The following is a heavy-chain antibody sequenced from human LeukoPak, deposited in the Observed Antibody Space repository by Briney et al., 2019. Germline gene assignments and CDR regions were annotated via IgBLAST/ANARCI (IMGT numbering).Heavy chain of an antibody. CDR3: ARYYYDSSGGYYFDY. J-gene: IGHJ4*03. CDR2: INHSGST. D-gene: IGHD3-22*01. V-gene: IGHV4-34*01. CDR1: GGSFSGYY. Sequence: SETLSLTCAAYGGSFSGYYWSWIRQPPGKGLEWIGEINHSGSTNYNPSLKSRVTISVDTSKNQFSLKLSSVTAADTAVYYCARYYYDSSGGYYFDYWGKGTTVTVSS.